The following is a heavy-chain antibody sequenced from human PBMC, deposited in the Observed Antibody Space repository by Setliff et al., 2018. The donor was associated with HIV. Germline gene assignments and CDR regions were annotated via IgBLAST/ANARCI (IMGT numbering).Heavy chain of an antibody. CDR1: GYTFTDYV. V-gene: IGHV1-3*04. D-gene: IGHD3-22*01. Sequence: ASVKVSCKASGYTFTDYVIHWVRQAPGQRPEWMAWIITGNGDTHYSQKFRDRVTVTRDTSANTAFMELNTLRSEDTAVYYCARGSSGDAFDIWGQGTMVTVS. CDR3: ARGSSGDAFDI. J-gene: IGHJ3*02. CDR2: IITGNGDT.